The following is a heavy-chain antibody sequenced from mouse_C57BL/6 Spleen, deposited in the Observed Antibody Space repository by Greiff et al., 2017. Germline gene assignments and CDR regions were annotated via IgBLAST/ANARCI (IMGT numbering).Heavy chain of an antibody. CDR1: GYTFTSYW. D-gene: IGHD3-2*02. CDR3: ARGTAQATAY. J-gene: IGHJ2*01. Sequence: VQLQQSGAELVKPGASVKLSCKASGYTFTSYWMQWVKQRPGQGLEWIGEIDPSDSYTNYNQKFKGKATLTVDTSSSTAYMQLSSLTSEDSAVYYCARGTAQATAYWGQGTTLTVSS. V-gene: IGHV1-50*01. CDR2: IDPSDSYT.